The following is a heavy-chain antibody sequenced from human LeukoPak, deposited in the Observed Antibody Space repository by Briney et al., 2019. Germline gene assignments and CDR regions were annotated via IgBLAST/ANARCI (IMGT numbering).Heavy chain of an antibody. CDR3: AKSGAMAGTGYY. J-gene: IGHJ4*02. V-gene: IGHV5-51*01. D-gene: IGHD6-19*01. Sequence: GESLKISCKGSGCSFFGYWIGWVRQMPGKGLEWMGIIYPGDSDTRYNPSFQGQVTISADKSINTACLQWSSLKASDTAVYFCAKSGAMAGTGYYWGQGTLVTVSS. CDR1: GCSFFGYW. CDR2: IYPGDSDT.